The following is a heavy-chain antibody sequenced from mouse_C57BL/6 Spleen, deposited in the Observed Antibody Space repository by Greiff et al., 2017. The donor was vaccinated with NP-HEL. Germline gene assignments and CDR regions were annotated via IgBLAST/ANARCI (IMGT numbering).Heavy chain of an antibody. CDR1: GYTFTSYW. CDR2: IHPSDSDT. Sequence: VQLQQPGAELVKPGASVKVSCKASGYTFTSYWMHWVKQRPGQGLEWIGRIHPSDSDTNYNQKFKGKATLTVDKSSSTAYMPLSSLTSEDSAVYYCAADGYSWYFDVWGTGTTVTVSS. CDR3: AADGYSWYFDV. D-gene: IGHD2-3*01. J-gene: IGHJ1*03. V-gene: IGHV1-74*01.